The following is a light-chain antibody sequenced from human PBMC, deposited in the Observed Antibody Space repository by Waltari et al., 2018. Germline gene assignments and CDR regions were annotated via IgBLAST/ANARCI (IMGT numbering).Light chain of an antibody. CDR1: SGHSSNI. CDR2: VNSDGSH. Sequence: QLVLTPSPSASASLGAPVKLTCTLSSGHSSNIIAWHQQQPEKGPRYLMKVNSDGSHRKGDEIPDRFSGSSSGAERYLTISSLQSEDEADYYCQTGGHGTWVFGGGTKLTVL. V-gene: IGLV4-69*01. J-gene: IGLJ3*02. CDR3: QTGGHGTWV.